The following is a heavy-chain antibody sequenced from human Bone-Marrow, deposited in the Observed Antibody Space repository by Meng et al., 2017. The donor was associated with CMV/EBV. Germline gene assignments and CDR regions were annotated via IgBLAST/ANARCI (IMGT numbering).Heavy chain of an antibody. CDR1: GYTFRTYY. Sequence: ASVKVSCKTSGYTFRTYYIHWVRQVSGQGLEWMGIINPTGGKTRYAQKFQDRIIMTTDTSTSTVYMELSSLRSEDTALYYCTRAGGGVPGDFADWGPGKLVNFAS. CDR3: TRAGGGVPGDFAD. V-gene: IGHV1-46*01. D-gene: IGHD3-16*01. J-gene: IGHJ4*01. CDR2: INPTGGKT.